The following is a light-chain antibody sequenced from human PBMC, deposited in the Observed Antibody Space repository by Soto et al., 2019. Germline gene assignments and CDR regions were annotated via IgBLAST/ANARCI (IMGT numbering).Light chain of an antibody. CDR2: GAS. Sequence: EIVMTQSPATLSVSQGGRATLSCGASHNIARRLAWYQLKRGQPPRLLIHGASTRATGVAPRFSGSGSGTEYTLTISSLQSEDFAVYFCQQYANWPPWTFGQGTKVEI. J-gene: IGKJ1*01. CDR3: QQYANWPPWT. V-gene: IGKV3-15*01. CDR1: HNIARR.